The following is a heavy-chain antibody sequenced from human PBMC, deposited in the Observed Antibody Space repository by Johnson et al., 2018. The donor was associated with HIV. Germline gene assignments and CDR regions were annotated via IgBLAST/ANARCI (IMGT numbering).Heavy chain of an antibody. V-gene: IGHV3-48*04. CDR1: GFPFSNYG. D-gene: IGHD2-15*01. CDR2: ISSRGIPI. Sequence: EVQLVESGGGVVQPGGSLRLSCAASGFPFSNYGMHWVRQAPGKGLEWISYISSRGIPIYYADSVKGRFTVSRDNAKNLLYLQMHSLRAEDTAVHYCAGLVGFWRGGRFSPDAFDIWGQGTMVTVSS. CDR3: AGLVGFWRGGRFSPDAFDI. J-gene: IGHJ3*02.